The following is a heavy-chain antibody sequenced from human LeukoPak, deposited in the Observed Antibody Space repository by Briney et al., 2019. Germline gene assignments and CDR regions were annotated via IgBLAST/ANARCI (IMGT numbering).Heavy chain of an antibody. CDR2: IKQDGSEK. V-gene: IGHV3-7*01. CDR1: GFTFSSYW. D-gene: IGHD2-21*01. J-gene: IGHJ4*02. Sequence: GGSLRLSCAASGFTFSSYWMSWARQAPGKGLEWVANIKQDGSEKYYVDSVRGRFTISRDNAKNSLYLQMNSLTAEDTAVYYCVRESYSRGDFNWGQGTLVSVSS. CDR3: VRESYSRGDFN.